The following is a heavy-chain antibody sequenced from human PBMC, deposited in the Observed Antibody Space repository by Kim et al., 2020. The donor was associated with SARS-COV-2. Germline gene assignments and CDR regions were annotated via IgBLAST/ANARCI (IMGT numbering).Heavy chain of an antibody. CDR3: AGQYGTGYSSGWYERGSGWFDP. CDR2: IYYSGST. J-gene: IGHJ5*02. CDR1: GGSISSSSYY. V-gene: IGHV4-39*01. Sequence: SETLSLTCTVSGGSISSSSYYWGWIRQPPGKGLEWIGSIYYSGSTYYNPSLKSRVTISVDTSKNQFSLKLSSVTAADTAVYYCAGQYGTGYSSGWYERGSGWFDPWGQGTLVTVSS. D-gene: IGHD6-19*01.